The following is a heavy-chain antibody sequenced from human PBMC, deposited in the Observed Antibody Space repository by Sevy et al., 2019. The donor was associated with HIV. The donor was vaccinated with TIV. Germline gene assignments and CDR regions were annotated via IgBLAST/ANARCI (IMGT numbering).Heavy chain of an antibody. V-gene: IGHV3-23*01. CDR3: AGGRYDSSGSFDALDI. D-gene: IGHD3-22*01. Sequence: GGSLRLSCTTSGFTFTSYAMNWVRQAPGKGLEWVSTIFRNFRGVDVTYDADSVKGRFTISRDGSRNTLYLQMNSLRAEDTAVYYCAGGRYDSSGSFDALDIWGQGTMVTVSS. J-gene: IGHJ3*02. CDR1: GFTFTSYA. CDR2: IFRNFRGVDVT.